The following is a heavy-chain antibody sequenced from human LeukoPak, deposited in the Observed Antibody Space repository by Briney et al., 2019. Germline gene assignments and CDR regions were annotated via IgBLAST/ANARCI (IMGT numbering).Heavy chain of an antibody. CDR1: GDSISTYY. D-gene: IGHD4-23*01. J-gene: IGHJ4*02. CDR2: IDYSGST. Sequence: SETPSPTCTVSGDSISTYYWSWIRQPPGKGLEWIGYIDYSGSTAYNPSLNGRVAVSLDASKNQFSLKLRSVTAADTAVYYCARLNGGNWGPGILVTVSS. V-gene: IGHV4-59*08. CDR3: ARLNGGN.